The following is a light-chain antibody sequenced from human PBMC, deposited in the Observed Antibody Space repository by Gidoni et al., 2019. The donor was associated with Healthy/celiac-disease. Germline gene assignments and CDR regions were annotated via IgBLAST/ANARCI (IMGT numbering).Light chain of an antibody. J-gene: IGKJ3*01. CDR1: QIISSY. V-gene: IGKV1-39*01. CDR2: AAS. Sequence: DIQMTHSPSSLSASVGDRVTITCRASQIISSYLNWYQQKPGKAPKLLIYAASSLQSGVPSRFSGSGSGTDFTLTISRLQPEDFATYYCQQSYSTPETFGPGTKVDIK. CDR3: QQSYSTPET.